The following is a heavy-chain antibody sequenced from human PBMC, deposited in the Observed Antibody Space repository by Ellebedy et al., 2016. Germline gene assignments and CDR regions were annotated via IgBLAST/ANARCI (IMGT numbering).Heavy chain of an antibody. D-gene: IGHD6-19*01. V-gene: IGHV1-69*04. CDR3: ARGIIAVAGNNWFDP. CDR2: IIPILGIA. Sequence: SVKVSXKASGGTFSSYAISWVRQAPGQGLEWMGRIIPILGIANYAQKFQGRVTITADKSTSTAYMELSSLRSEDTAVYYCARGIIAVAGNNWFDPWGQGTLVTVSS. J-gene: IGHJ5*02. CDR1: GGTFSSYA.